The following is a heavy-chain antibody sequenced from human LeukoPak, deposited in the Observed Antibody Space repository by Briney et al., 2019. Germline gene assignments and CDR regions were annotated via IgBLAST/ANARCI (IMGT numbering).Heavy chain of an antibody. CDR1: GYSFTSYW. J-gene: IGHJ4*02. Sequence: GESLKISCKGSGYSFTSYWIGWVRQMPGKGLEWMGIIYPGDSDTRYRPSFQGQVTISADKSISTAYLQWSSLKASDTAMYYCARPGTYCGGDCYSPLDYWGQGTLVTVSS. CDR3: ARPGTYCGGDCYSPLDY. CDR2: IYPGDSDT. V-gene: IGHV5-51*01. D-gene: IGHD2-21*02.